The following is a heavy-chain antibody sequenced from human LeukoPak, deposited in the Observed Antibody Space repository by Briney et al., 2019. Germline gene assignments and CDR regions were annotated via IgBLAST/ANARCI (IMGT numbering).Heavy chain of an antibody. V-gene: IGHV4-30-4*01. Sequence: SETLSLTCTVSGGSISSGDYYWSWIRQPPGKGLEWIGYIYYSGSTYYNPSLKSRVTISVDTSKNQFSLKLSSVTAADTAVYYCARGSERAWSPPDYWGQGTLVTVSS. CDR1: GGSISSGDYY. CDR2: IYYSGST. CDR3: ARGSERAWSPPDY. D-gene: IGHD2-15*01. J-gene: IGHJ4*02.